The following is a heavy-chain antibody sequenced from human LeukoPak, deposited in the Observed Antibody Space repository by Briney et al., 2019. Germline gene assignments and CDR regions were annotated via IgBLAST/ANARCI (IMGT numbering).Heavy chain of an antibody. Sequence: PSETLSLTCAVSGYSISSGYYWGWIRQPPGKGLEWIGRIYHSGSTYYTPSLKSRVTISVDTSKNQFSLKLSSVTAADTAVYYCASSLYYYDSSGFNFDYWGQGTLVTVSS. J-gene: IGHJ4*02. D-gene: IGHD3-22*01. CDR2: IYHSGST. V-gene: IGHV4-38-2*01. CDR3: ASSLYYYDSSGFNFDY. CDR1: GYSISSGYY.